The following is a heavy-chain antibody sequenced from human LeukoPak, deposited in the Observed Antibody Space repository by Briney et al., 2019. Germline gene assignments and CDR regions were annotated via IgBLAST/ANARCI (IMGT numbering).Heavy chain of an antibody. CDR3: ARMGLGWSPSGY. Sequence: GGSLRLSCAASGFTFSSYSMNWVRQAPGKGLEWVSSISSSSSYIYYADSVKGRFTISRDNAKNSLYLHMNSLRAEDTAVYYCARMGLGWSPSGYWGQGTLVTVSS. V-gene: IGHV3-21*01. D-gene: IGHD6-19*01. CDR2: ISSSSSYI. CDR1: GFTFSSYS. J-gene: IGHJ4*02.